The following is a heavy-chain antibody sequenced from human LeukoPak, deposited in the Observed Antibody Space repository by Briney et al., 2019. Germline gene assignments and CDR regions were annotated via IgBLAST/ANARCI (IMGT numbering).Heavy chain of an antibody. D-gene: IGHD6-19*01. J-gene: IGHJ4*02. CDR2: IHYSGST. V-gene: IGHV4-30-4*01. CDR3: ARAAVAGTSFDY. CDR1: GGSIRSADHY. Sequence: PSETLSLTCSVSGGSIRSADHYWSWIRQPPGEGLEWIGYIHYSGSTYYNPSLKSRVTKSVDTSKNQFTLSLSSVTAADTAVYYCARAAVAGTSFDYWGQGTLVTVSS.